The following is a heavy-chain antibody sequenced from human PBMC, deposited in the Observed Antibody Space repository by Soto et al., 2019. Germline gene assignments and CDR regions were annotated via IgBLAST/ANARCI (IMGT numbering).Heavy chain of an antibody. CDR2: INPSGGST. CDR3: ANEKHGSGSYRAFDI. D-gene: IGHD3-10*01. CDR1: GYTFTSYY. V-gene: IGHV1-46*01. Sequence: VKVSCKASGYTFTSYYMHWVRQAPGQGLEWMGIINPSGGSTSYAQKFQGRVTMTRDTSTSTVYMELSSLRSEDTAVYYCANEKHGSGSYRAFDIWGQGTMVTVSS. J-gene: IGHJ3*02.